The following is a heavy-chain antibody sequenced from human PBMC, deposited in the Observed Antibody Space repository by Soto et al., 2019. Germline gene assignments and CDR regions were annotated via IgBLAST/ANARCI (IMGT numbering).Heavy chain of an antibody. J-gene: IGHJ6*01. CDR1: GFTFSSYD. D-gene: IGHD2-2*01. Sequence: EERLLQSGGGLVQPGGSLRLLCVASGFTFSSYDMRWVRQAPGKGLEWVSSITKRGENAYYVDSVKGRFTVSRDNSKNTLYLQMDPLRAEDTAVNYCVKLLPNPYHNVMGVRGQGTTVTVSS. CDR2: ITKRGENA. V-gene: IGHV3-23*01. CDR3: VKLLPNPYHNVMGV.